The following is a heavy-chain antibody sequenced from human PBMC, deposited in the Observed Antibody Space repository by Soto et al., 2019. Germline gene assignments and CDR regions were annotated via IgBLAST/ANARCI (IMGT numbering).Heavy chain of an antibody. D-gene: IGHD6-19*01. V-gene: IGHV3-15*01. Sequence: GGSLRLSCAASGFTSSNAWMSWVRQAPGKGLEWVGRIKSKTDGGTTDYAAPVKGRFTISRDDSKNTLYLQMNSLKTEDTAVYYGTPDSPPGYSSGWYSGYGGQGTLVTVSS. CDR2: IKSKTDGGTT. CDR1: GFTSSNAW. J-gene: IGHJ4*02. CDR3: TPDSPPGYSSGWYSGY.